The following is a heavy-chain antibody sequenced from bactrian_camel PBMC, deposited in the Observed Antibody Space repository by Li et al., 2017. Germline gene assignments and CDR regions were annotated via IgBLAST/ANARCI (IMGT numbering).Heavy chain of an antibody. CDR1: GIVFDFCL. CDR3: AAEPHDSSDYAYPFNTLGSYEYKN. V-gene: IGHV3S54*01. Sequence: QVQLVESGGGSVEAGRSLKLSCTVSGIVFDFCLMGWYRQAPGKEREGVAAIYTGGGSTYYADSVEGRFTISQDNAKTTLYLQMNSLKPEDTAMYSCAAEPHDSSDYAYPFNTLGSYEYKNWGQGPRSPSP. CDR2: IYTGGGST. D-gene: IGHD4*01. J-gene: IGHJ4*01.